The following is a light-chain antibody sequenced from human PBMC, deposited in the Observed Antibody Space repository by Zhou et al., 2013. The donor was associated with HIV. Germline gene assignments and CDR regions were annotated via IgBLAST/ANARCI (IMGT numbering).Light chain of an antibody. J-gene: IGKJ3*01. CDR2: AAS. CDR1: QDISNW. Sequence: DIQMTQSPSSVSASVGDRVTITCRASQDISNWLAWYQQKPGKAPKLLIYAASSLHSGVPSRFSGSGSGTDFTLTISSLQPEDFATYYCQQADYVSRRGSRFGPGTKVD. CDR3: QQADYVSRRGSR. V-gene: IGKV1-12*02.